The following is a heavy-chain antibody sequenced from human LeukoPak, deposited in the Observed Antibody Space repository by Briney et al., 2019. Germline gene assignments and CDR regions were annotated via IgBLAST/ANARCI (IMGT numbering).Heavy chain of an antibody. CDR2: ISGSGGGT. CDR1: GITFSNAW. V-gene: IGHV3-23*01. D-gene: IGHD3-22*01. CDR3: AKDRGNYYDTPRFDP. Sequence: GGSLRLSCAASGITFSNAWMTWVRQAPGKGLEWVSGISGSGGGTYYADSVKGRFTISRDNTKNTLYLQMSSLRAEDTAVYYCAKDRGNYYDTPRFDPWGQGTLVTVSS. J-gene: IGHJ5*02.